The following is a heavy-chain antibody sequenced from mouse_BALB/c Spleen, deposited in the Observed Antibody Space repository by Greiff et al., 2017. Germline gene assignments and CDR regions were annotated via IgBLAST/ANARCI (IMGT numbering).Heavy chain of an antibody. CDR3: ARSNYRYDEAMDY. J-gene: IGHJ4*01. D-gene: IGHD2-14*01. Sequence: DVHLVESGGGLVQPGGSRKLSCAASGFTFSSFGMHWVRQAPEKGLEWVAYISSGSSTIYYADTVKGRFTISRDNPKNTLFLQMTSLRSEDTAMYYCARSNYRYDEAMDYWGQGTSVTVSS. CDR2: ISSGSSTI. V-gene: IGHV5-17*02. CDR1: GFTFSSFG.